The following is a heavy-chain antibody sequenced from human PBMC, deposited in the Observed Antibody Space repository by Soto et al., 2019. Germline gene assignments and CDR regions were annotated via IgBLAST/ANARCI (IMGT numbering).Heavy chain of an antibody. V-gene: IGHV1-8*01. CDR3: AREVSIVTMIVVDNWFDP. D-gene: IGHD3-22*01. Sequence: ASVKVSCKASGYTFTSYDINWVRQATGQGLEWMGWMNPNSGNTGYAQKFQGRVTMTRNTSISTAYMELRSLRSEDTAVYYCAREVSIVTMIVVDNWFDPWGQGTLVTVSS. CDR2: MNPNSGNT. CDR1: GYTFTSYD. J-gene: IGHJ5*02.